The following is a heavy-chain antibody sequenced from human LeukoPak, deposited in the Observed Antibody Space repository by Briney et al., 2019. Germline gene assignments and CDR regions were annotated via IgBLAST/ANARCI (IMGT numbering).Heavy chain of an antibody. J-gene: IGHJ4*02. D-gene: IGHD2-2*01. CDR2: ISAYNGNT. CDR1: GYTFTNYY. Sequence: GASVKVSCKASGYTFTNYYMNWVRQAPGQGLEWMGWISAYNGNTNYAQKLQGRVTMTTDTSTSTAYMELRSLRSDDTAVYYCARDPGYCSSTSCLPGAPIDYWGQGTLVTVSS. V-gene: IGHV1-18*01. CDR3: ARDPGYCSSTSCLPGAPIDY.